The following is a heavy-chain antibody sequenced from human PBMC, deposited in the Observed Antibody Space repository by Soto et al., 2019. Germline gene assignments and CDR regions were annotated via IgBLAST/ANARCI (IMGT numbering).Heavy chain of an antibody. Sequence: SETLSLTCTVSGGSISSYYWSWIRQPPGKGLEWIGYIYYSGSTNYNPSLKSRVTISVDTSKNQFSLKLSSVTAADTAVYYCASLNYDFWSGYPNWFDPWGQGTLVTVSS. D-gene: IGHD3-3*01. CDR1: GGSISSYY. CDR3: ASLNYDFWSGYPNWFDP. J-gene: IGHJ5*02. CDR2: IYYSGST. V-gene: IGHV4-59*08.